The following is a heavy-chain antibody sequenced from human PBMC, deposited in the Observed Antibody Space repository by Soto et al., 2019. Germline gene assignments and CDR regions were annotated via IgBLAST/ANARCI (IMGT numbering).Heavy chain of an antibody. J-gene: IGHJ6*02. CDR1: GGSISSGDYY. Sequence: SETLSLTCTVSGGSISSGDYYWSWIRQPPGKGLEWIGYIYYSGSTYYNPSLKSRVTISVDTSKNQFSLKLSSVTAADTAVYYCARDYYSRVRGVIQTYYYGMDVWGQGTTVTVSS. D-gene: IGHD3-10*01. V-gene: IGHV4-30-4*01. CDR2: IYYSGST. CDR3: ARDYYSRVRGVIQTYYYGMDV.